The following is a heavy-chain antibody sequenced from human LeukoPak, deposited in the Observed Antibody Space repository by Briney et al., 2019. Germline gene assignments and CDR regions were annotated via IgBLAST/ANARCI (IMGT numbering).Heavy chain of an antibody. V-gene: IGHV3-74*01. CDR1: GFTFSSYW. D-gene: IGHD2-8*01. J-gene: IGHJ5*02. CDR2: INSDGSST. Sequence: GGSLRLSCAASGFTFSSYWMHWVRQAPGKGLVWVSRINSDGSSTSYADSVKGRFTISRDNAKNTLYLQMNSLRAEDTAVYYCARGLRYCIDGVCQNWCDPWGQGTLVTVSS. CDR3: ARGLRYCIDGVCQNWCDP.